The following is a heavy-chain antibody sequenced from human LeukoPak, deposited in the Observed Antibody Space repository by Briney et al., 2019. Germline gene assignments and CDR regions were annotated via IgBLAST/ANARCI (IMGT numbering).Heavy chain of an antibody. V-gene: IGHV1-46*01. D-gene: IGHD2-15*01. Sequence: ASVKVSCKASGYTFTSYYMHWVRQAPGQGLEWMGIINPSGGSTSYAQKFRGRVTMTRVTSTSTDYMELRSLRSEDTAVYYCARDPWGEYFSGGSCETSNDYWGQGTLVTVSS. CDR1: GYTFTSYY. J-gene: IGHJ4*02. CDR2: INPSGGST. CDR3: ARDPWGEYFSGGSCETSNDY.